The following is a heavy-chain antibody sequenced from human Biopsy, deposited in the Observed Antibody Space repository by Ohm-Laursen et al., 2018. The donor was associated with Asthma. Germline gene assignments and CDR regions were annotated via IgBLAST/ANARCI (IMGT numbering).Heavy chain of an antibody. J-gene: IGHJ6*02. V-gene: IGHV1-69*01. Sequence: GSSVKVSCKASGDSFSNYAISWVRQAPGQGLEWMGGLIPVLGTPDHAQMFGGRVTTTADESTSTAYMELSSLSSEDTAVYYCARGYSGSDRIVYYYSGLEVWGQGTTVTVSS. CDR2: LIPVLGTP. CDR3: ARGYSGSDRIVYYYSGLEV. D-gene: IGHD5-12*01. CDR1: GDSFSNYA.